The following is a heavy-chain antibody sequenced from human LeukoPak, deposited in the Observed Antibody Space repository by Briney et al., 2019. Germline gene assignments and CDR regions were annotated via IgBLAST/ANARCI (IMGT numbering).Heavy chain of an antibody. CDR2: IYYSGST. V-gene: IGHV4-39*01. J-gene: IGHJ6*02. Sequence: TSETLSLTCTVSGGSITSSTYYWGWIRQPPGEGLEWIGSIYYSGSTYYNPSLKSRVTISVDTSKNQFSLKLSSVTAADTAVYYCARLTTGTMDFWGQGTTVTVSS. D-gene: IGHD1-14*01. CDR1: GGSITSSTYY. CDR3: ARLTTGTMDF.